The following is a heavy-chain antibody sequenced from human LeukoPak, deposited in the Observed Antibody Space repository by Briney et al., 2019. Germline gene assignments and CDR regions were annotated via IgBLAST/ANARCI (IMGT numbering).Heavy chain of an antibody. V-gene: IGHV4-39*01. D-gene: IGHD1-14*01. CDR3: AGLIRPGWFDP. CDR1: GDSISSSDYY. Sequence: SETLSLTCTVSGDSISSSDYYWAWIRQPPGKGLEWIGNIYYNGNTYYNSSLKSRVTISIDTSKNQFSLKLSSVTAADTAVYYCAGLIRPGWFDPWGQGTLVTVSS. J-gene: IGHJ5*02. CDR2: IYYNGNT.